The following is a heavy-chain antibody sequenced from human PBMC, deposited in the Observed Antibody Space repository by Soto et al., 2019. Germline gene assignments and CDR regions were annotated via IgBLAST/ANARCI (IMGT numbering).Heavy chain of an antibody. D-gene: IGHD3-16*02. CDR3: ARSLKTNWYFDI. CDR1: EFPFSTYS. J-gene: IGHJ2*01. Sequence: GGSLRLSCASSEFPFSTYSMNWVRQAPGQGLEWVSSISSSRDYIYYADSVKGRFTISRDNAKNSLYLQMDSLRAEDTAVYYCARSLKTNWYFDIWGRGTLVTVSS. V-gene: IGHV3-21*01. CDR2: ISSSRDYI.